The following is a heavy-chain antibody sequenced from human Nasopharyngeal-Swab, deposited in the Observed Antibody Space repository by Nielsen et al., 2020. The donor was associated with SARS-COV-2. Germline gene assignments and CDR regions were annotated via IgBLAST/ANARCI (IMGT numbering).Heavy chain of an antibody. CDR2: IVVGSGNT. V-gene: IGHV1-58*01. CDR3: AASLPYDSSGYYS. J-gene: IGHJ4*02. D-gene: IGHD3-22*01. Sequence: RQAPGQRLEWMGWIVVGSGNTNYAQKFQERVTITRDMSTSTAYMELSSLRSEDTAVYYCAASLPYDSSGYYSWGQGTLVTVSS.